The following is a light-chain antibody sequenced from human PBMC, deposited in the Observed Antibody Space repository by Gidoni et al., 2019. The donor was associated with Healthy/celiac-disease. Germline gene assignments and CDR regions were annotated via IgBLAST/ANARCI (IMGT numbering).Light chain of an antibody. J-gene: IGLJ2*01. CDR3: QAWGSSTEVV. V-gene: IGLV3-1*01. CDR2: QDS. Sequence: SYELTQPPSVSVSPGQTASITCSGDKLGDKYACWYQQKPGQSPVLVIYQDSKRPSGLPERFSGANAGNTATLAISGTKALDEADYYCQAWGSSTEVVFGGGTKLTVL. CDR1: KLGDKY.